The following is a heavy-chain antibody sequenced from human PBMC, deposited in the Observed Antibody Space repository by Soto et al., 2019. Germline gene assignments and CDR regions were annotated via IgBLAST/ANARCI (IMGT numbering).Heavy chain of an antibody. CDR2: IWYDGSNK. J-gene: IGHJ5*02. CDR3: ARDPQYYDILTGYSDNWFDP. V-gene: IGHV3-33*01. D-gene: IGHD3-9*01. CDR1: GFTFSSYG. Sequence: HPGGSLRLSCAASGFTFSSYGMHWVRQAPGKGLEWVAVIWYDGSNKYYADSVKGRFTISRDNSKNTLYLQMNSLRAEDTAVYYCARDPQYYDILTGYSDNWFDPWGQGTLVTVSS.